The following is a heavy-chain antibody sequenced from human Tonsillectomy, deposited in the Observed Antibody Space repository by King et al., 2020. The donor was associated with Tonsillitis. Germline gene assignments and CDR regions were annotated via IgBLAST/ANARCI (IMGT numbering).Heavy chain of an antibody. CDR2: ISFDGSNE. CDR1: GFTFSSYG. J-gene: IGHJ6*03. V-gene: IGHV3-30*19. CDR3: ARVLWTPNYYYYYLDV. D-gene: IGHD2-2*01. Sequence: VQLVESGGGVVQPGRSLRLSCGASGFTFSSYGMHWVRQAPGKGLEWVAIISFDGSNEYYADSGKGRFTMSRDNSNTTLFLQMSSLRVDDTGVYSCARVLWTPNYYYYYLDVWGNGTTVTVSS.